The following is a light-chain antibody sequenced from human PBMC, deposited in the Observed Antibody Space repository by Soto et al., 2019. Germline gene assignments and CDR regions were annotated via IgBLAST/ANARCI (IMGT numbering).Light chain of an antibody. CDR2: EVT. CDR1: SSDVGGYNY. J-gene: IGLJ1*01. Sequence: SVLTQPASVSGSPGQSITISCTGTSSDVGGYNYVSWYQQHPGKAPKVMIYEVTNRPSGVSNRFSGSKSDNTASLTISGLQAEDEADYYCSSYTGSSTPYVFGTGTKVTVL. CDR3: SSYTGSSTPYV. V-gene: IGLV2-14*01.